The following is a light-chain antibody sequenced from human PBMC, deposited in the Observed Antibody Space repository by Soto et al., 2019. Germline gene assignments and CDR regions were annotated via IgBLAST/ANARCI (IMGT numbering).Light chain of an antibody. CDR1: QSISRY. Sequence: DIQMTQSPSSLSASVGDRVTITCRASQSISRYLNWYQQKPGEAPNLLICGASSLQSGVPSWFSGSGSGTDFTLTIISLQHEDLEPYYCHPTYTTPRTFGQ. V-gene: IGKV1-39*01. CDR2: GAS. CDR3: HPTYTTPRT. J-gene: IGKJ1*01.